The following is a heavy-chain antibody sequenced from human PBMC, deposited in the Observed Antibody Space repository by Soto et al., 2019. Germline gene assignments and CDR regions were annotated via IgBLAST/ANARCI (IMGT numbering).Heavy chain of an antibody. CDR3: AREVGHGWFDP. Sequence: EVQLVESGGGLVQPGGSLRLSCAASGFTVSSNYMSWVRQAPGKGLEWVSVIYSGGSTYYADSVKGRFTISRHNSKNTLYIQMSSLRAEGTAVYYCAREVGHGWFDPWGQGTLVTVSS. V-gene: IGHV3-53*04. CDR1: GFTVSSNY. CDR2: IYSGGST. J-gene: IGHJ5*02.